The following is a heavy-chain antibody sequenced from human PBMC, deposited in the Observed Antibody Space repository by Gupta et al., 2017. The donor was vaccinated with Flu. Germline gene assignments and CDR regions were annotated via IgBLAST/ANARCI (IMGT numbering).Heavy chain of an antibody. CDR3: AKVRTTVTTAIDC. CDR1: GFAFSTYA. CDR2: ISGSGGST. D-gene: IGHD4-17*01. Sequence: EVQLLESGGGLVQRGGSLRLSCAASGFAFSTYAMNWVRQAPGRGLEWISGISGSGGSTFYPDSVKGRFTISRDNSKNTLYLQMTSLRAEDTALYYCAKVRTTVTTAIDCWGQGGLVTVSS. V-gene: IGHV3-23*01. J-gene: IGHJ4*02.